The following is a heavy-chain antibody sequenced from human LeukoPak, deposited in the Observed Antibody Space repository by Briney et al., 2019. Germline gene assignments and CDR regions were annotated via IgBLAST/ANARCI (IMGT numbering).Heavy chain of an antibody. CDR3: ARAGSYYDILTGLEVFDY. V-gene: IGHV4-4*07. CDR1: GGSISSYY. Sequence: SETLSLTCTVSGGSISSYYWSWIRQPAGKGLEWIGRIYTSGSTNYNPSLKSRVTMSVDTSKNQFSLELSSVTAADTAVYYCARAGSYYDILTGLEVFDYWGQGTLVTVSS. D-gene: IGHD3-9*01. CDR2: IYTSGST. J-gene: IGHJ4*02.